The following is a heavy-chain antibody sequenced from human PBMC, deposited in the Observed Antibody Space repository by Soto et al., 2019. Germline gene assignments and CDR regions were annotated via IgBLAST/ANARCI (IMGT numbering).Heavy chain of an antibody. J-gene: IGHJ3*01. CDR2: ISSNGDRE. CDR1: GFTFSGSV. Sequence: EVQLLESGGGLVQPGGSLRLSCAASGFTFSGSVMTWVRQAPGKGLEWVSGISSNGDREYYADSVKGRFTISRDNSKNTLYLQMNSLRVEDTAIYYCAKDRVGVVADAFDVWGQGTTVTVSS. CDR3: AKDRVGVVADAFDV. V-gene: IGHV3-23*01. D-gene: IGHD1-26*01.